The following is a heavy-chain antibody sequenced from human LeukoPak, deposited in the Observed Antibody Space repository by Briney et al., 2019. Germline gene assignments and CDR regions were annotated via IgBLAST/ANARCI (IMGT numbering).Heavy chain of an antibody. CDR2: IFYSGST. J-gene: IGHJ4*02. V-gene: IGHV4-39*01. CDR3: ARPSIALAGKYDY. D-gene: IGHD6-19*01. CDR1: GGSISSGSYY. Sequence: PSETLSLTCTVSGGSISSGSYYWGWIRQPPGKGLEWIGSIFYSGSTYYNPSLKSRVTISIDTSKNQFSLKLSSVTAADTAVYYCARPSIALAGKYDYWGQGTLVTVSS.